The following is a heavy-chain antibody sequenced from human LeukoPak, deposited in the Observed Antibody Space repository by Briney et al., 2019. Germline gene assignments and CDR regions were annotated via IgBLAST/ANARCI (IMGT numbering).Heavy chain of an antibody. J-gene: IGHJ4*02. CDR1: GGSISSSSYY. CDR2: IYYSGST. D-gene: IGHD4/OR15-4a*01. CDR3: SSSDYVYYFDY. V-gene: IGHV4-39*01. Sequence: SETLSLTCTVSGGSISSSSYYWGWIRQPPGKGLEWIGSIYYSGSTYYNPSLKSRVTISVDTSKNQFSLKLSSVIAADTAVYYCSSSDYVYYFDYWGQGTLVTVSS.